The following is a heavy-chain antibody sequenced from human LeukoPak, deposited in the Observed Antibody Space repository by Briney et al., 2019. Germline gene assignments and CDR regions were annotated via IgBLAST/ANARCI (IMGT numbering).Heavy chain of an antibody. V-gene: IGHV3-7*03. Sequence: SGGSLRLSCAASGFTFRSYWMSWVRQAPGKGLEWVANIKHDGREKYYVDSVKGRFTISRDNAKNSLFLQMNSLRAEDTAIYYCTTDTWYSAGHWGQGTLVTVSS. CDR1: GFTFRSYW. D-gene: IGHD2-15*01. J-gene: IGHJ4*02. CDR2: IKHDGREK. CDR3: TTDTWYSAGH.